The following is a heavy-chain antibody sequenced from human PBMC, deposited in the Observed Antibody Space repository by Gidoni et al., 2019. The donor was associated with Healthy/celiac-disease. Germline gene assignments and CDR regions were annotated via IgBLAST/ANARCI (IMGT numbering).Heavy chain of an antibody. J-gene: IGHJ4*02. CDR1: GGSIRSGDYY. D-gene: IGHD3-10*01. Sequence: QVQLQESGPGLVKPSQTLSLTCTASGGSIRSGDYYWSWIRQPPGKGLEWIGYIYYSGSTYYNPSLKSRVTISVDTSKNQFSLKLSSVTAADTAVYYCARGYGSGSYGGDFDYWGQGTLVTVSS. V-gene: IGHV4-30-4*01. CDR3: ARGYGSGSYGGDFDY. CDR2: IYYSGST.